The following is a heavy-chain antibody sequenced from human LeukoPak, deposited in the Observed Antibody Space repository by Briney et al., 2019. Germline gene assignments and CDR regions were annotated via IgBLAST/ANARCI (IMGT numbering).Heavy chain of an antibody. CDR3: ARKGGHFDY. D-gene: IGHD2-15*01. J-gene: IGHJ4*02. V-gene: IGHV4-59*01. CDR2: VYYNGSA. CDR1: GDSINYYY. Sequence: PSETLSLTCTVSGDSINYYYWSWIRQSPGKGLEWIGYVYYNGSAEYNPSLKSRVTISVDMSKNQFSLKVSSVTAADTAIYYCARKGGHFDYWGQGTLVTVSS.